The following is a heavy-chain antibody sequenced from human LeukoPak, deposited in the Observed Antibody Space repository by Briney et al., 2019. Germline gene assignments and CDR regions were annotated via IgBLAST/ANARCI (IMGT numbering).Heavy chain of an antibody. CDR1: GGSISRSSYY. CDR2: IYYSGST. D-gene: IGHD3-3*02. Sequence: PSDTLSLTCTVSGGSISRSSYYWGWIRQPPGKGLEWFGCIYYSGSTLYNPSLKSRVTISVDTSKNQFSVKLICVTPTDDPVYYCARVPHHHLWSSFPTGWFDPWGQGTLVTVSS. CDR3: ARVPHHHLWSSFPTGWFDP. J-gene: IGHJ5*02. V-gene: IGHV4-39*07.